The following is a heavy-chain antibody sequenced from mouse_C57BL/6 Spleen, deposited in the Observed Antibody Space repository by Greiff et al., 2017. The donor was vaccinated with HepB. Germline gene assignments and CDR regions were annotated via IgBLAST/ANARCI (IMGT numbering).Heavy chain of an antibody. Sequence: EVQRVESGPVLVKPGASVKMSCKASGYTFTDYYMNWVKQSHGKSLEWIGVINPYNGGTSYNQKFKGKATLTVDKSSSTAYMELNSLTSEDSAVYYCARCPGTDWYFDVWGTGTTVTVSS. CDR1: GYTFTDYY. D-gene: IGHD4-1*01. J-gene: IGHJ1*03. V-gene: IGHV1-19*01. CDR3: ARCPGTDWYFDV. CDR2: INPYNGGT.